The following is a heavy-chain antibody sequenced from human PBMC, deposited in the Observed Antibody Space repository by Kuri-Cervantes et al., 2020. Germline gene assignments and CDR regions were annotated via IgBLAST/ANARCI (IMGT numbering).Heavy chain of an antibody. V-gene: IGHV4-38-2*01. CDR2: MFHTGMT. D-gene: IGHD1-1*01. CDR1: GFTFSDYY. J-gene: IGHJ4*02. CDR3: VRHHLEPTWRYD. Sequence: GSLRLSCAASGFTFSDYYMSWIRQPPGKGLEWIASMFHTGMTYYNSSLKSRVTLNIDKSKNEFSLRLASVTAADTAVYMCVRHHLEPTWRYDWGLGTRVTVSS.